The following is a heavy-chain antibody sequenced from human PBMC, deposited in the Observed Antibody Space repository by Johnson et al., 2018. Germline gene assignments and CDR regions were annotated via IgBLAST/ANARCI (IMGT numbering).Heavy chain of an antibody. CDR1: GFIVSSNY. Sequence: EEQLVESGGGLIQPRGSLRLSCAASGFIVSSNYATWVRQAPGKGLEWVSVIYSSGGTYYADSVKGRFTISRANSKNTLYLQMTSLRAEDTAVYYCATRTRIAATYAFDLWGQGTLVTVSS. D-gene: IGHD6-13*01. V-gene: IGHV3-53*01. J-gene: IGHJ3*01. CDR3: ATRTRIAATYAFDL. CDR2: IYSSGGT.